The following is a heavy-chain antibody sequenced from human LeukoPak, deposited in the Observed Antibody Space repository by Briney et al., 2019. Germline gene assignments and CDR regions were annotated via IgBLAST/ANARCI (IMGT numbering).Heavy chain of an antibody. CDR3: ARCAASGWYGPGWFDP. Sequence: SETLSLTCTLSGGSLCRSSYYCGRVRQPRGKGLEWIVCIYYSGSTDCNPSLTRRVTISVDTSKNQFSLKLSSGTAADTAVYYCARCAASGWYGPGWFDPWGQGTLVTVSS. D-gene: IGHD6-19*01. CDR1: GGSLCRSSYY. J-gene: IGHJ5*02. CDR2: IYYSGST. V-gene: IGHV4-39*01.